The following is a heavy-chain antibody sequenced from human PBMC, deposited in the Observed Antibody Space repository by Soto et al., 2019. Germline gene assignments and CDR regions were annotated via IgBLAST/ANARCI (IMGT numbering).Heavy chain of an antibody. J-gene: IGHJ5*01. V-gene: IGHV4-4*02. CDR2: IYHSGST. Sequence: PSETLSLSCAGSSGSISRSNWWGWVRQPPGKGLEWIGEIYHSGSTNYNPSLKSRVTISVDKSKNQFSLKLSSVTAADTAVYYCARDVRDYIWGSYQVRXFDSWGQGTLVTAPQ. CDR1: SGSISRSNW. CDR3: ARDVRDYIWGSYQVRXFDS. D-gene: IGHD3-16*02.